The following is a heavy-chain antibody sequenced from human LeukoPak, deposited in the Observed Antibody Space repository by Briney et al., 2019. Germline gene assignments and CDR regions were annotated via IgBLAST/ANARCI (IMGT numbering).Heavy chain of an antibody. Sequence: GGSLRLSCAASGFTVSSYSMNWVRQTPGKGLEWVSYIGTSSSIIYYADSVKGRFTISRDNAKNSLYLQMNSLRDEDTAVYYCARHDYAGNSGDYWGQGTLVTVSS. V-gene: IGHV3-48*02. D-gene: IGHD4-23*01. J-gene: IGHJ4*02. CDR1: GFTVSSYS. CDR3: ARHDYAGNSGDY. CDR2: IGTSSSII.